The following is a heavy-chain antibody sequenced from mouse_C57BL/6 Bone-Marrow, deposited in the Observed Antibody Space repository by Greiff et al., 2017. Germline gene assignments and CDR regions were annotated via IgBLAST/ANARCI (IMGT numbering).Heavy chain of an antibody. V-gene: IGHV3-6*01. D-gene: IGHD2-1*01. CDR2: ISYDGSN. CDR1: GYSITSGYY. CDR3: AREGYYGNYNWYFDV. Sequence: EVQLVESGPGLVKPSQSLSLTCSVTGYSITSGYYWNWIRQFPGNKLEWMGYISYDGSNNYNPSLKNRISITRDTSKNQFFLKLNSVTTEDTATYYCAREGYYGNYNWYFDVWGTGTTVTVSS. J-gene: IGHJ1*03.